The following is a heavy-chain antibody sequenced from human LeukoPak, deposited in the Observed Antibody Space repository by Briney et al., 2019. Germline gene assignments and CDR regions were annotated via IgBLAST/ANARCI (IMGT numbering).Heavy chain of an antibody. V-gene: IGHV4-59*01. CDR1: GDSIRTNF. Sequence: SETLSLTCTVSGDSIRTNFWSWVRQPPGKGLEWIGYIYYSGDTNYNPSLKGRVTISLDTSKNQFSLRLNSVTAADTAVYYCARKEGTHWGQGTLVTVSS. D-gene: IGHD1-1*01. J-gene: IGHJ4*02. CDR2: IYYSGDT. CDR3: ARKEGTH.